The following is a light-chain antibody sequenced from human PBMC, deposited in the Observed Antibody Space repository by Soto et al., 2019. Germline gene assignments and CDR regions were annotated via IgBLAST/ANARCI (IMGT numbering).Light chain of an antibody. J-gene: IGKJ5*01. CDR3: QQHGQWPIT. CDR2: GIS. CDR1: HTVRSD. V-gene: IGKV3-11*01. Sequence: EIVLTQSASTLSWSPGERATLSWRASHTVRSDFAWYQQKPGQAPRLLIYGISKRATDIPDRFSGSGSGTEFTLTISSLQPEDFATYYCQQHGQWPITFGQGTRLEI.